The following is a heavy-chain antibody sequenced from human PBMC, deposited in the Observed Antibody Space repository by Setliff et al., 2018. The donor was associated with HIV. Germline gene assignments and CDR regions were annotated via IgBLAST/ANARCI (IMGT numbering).Heavy chain of an antibody. D-gene: IGHD1-26*01. CDR1: GDFSNIQW. J-gene: IGHJ1*01. CDR3: ARDPKYYYKYFQY. Sequence: SETLSLTCTVSGDFSNIQWWTWMRQSPGLGLQWIGSIHHSGSTYYDPSLKNQVTLSVDTSNNQVSLTLTSVTAADTAVYYCARDPKYYYKYFQYWGPGTLVTVSS. V-gene: IGHV4-59*11. CDR2: IHHSGST.